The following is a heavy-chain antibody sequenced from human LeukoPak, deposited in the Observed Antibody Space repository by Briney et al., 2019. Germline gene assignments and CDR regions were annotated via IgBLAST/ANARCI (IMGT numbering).Heavy chain of an antibody. CDR2: ISGSGGST. CDR3: ARDDYGDPNHDY. V-gene: IGHV3-23*01. D-gene: IGHD4-17*01. Sequence: GGSLRLSCATSGFTFSSYAMSWVRQAPGKGLEWVSAISGSGGSTYYADSVKGRFTISRDNSKNTLYLQMNSLRAEDTAVYYCARDDYGDPNHDYWGQGTLVTVSS. J-gene: IGHJ4*02. CDR1: GFTFSSYA.